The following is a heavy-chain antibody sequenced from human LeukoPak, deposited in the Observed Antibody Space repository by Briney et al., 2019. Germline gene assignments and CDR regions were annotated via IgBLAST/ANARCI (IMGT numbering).Heavy chain of an antibody. CDR3: ARGTGRLRSPNWFDP. J-gene: IGHJ5*02. Sequence: SETLSLTCTVSGDSINSLDLWSWVRQPPGKGLEWIGEMYLSGTTHSNPSVKSRVTISIDKSKNQFFLKLSSVTAADTAVYYCARGTGRLRSPNWFDPWGQGTLVTVSS. CDR1: GDSINSLDL. CDR2: MYLSGTT. D-gene: IGHD5-12*01. V-gene: IGHV4-4*02.